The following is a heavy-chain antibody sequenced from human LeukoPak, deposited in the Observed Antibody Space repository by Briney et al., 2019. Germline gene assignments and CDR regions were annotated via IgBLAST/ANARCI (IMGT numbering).Heavy chain of an antibody. V-gene: IGHV3-21*01. D-gene: IGHD5-24*01. J-gene: IGHJ4*02. CDR1: GFIFSSFS. CDR2: ITTTSSHV. Sequence: PGGSLRLSCAASGFIFSSFSMIWIRQAPGTGLEWVSSITTTSSHVYYADSVKGRFTISRDNAKNSLYLQLNSLRAEDTAVYYCARAEMTTITFPDYWGQGTPVTVSS. CDR3: ARAEMTTITFPDY.